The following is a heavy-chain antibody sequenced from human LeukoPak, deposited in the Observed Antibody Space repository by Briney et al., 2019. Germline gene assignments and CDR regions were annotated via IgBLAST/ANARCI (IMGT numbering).Heavy chain of an antibody. CDR1: GFTFSDYI. V-gene: IGHV3-72*01. D-gene: IGHD3-16*01. CDR2: IRRGTNSYTT. J-gene: IGHJ3*02. Sequence: GGSLRLSCAASGFTFSDYILDWVRRAPGKGLEWVGRIRRGTNSYTTEYAASVKGRFIISRDDSKNSVYLHMNSLKTEDTAVYHCTRDGGEGGNSAFDIWGQGTMVTVSS. CDR3: TRDGGEGGNSAFDI.